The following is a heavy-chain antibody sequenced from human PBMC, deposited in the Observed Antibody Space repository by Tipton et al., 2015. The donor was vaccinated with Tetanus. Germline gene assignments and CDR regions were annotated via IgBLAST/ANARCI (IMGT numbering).Heavy chain of an antibody. J-gene: IGHJ3*02. Sequence: MQLVQSGAEVKKPGESLKISCKGSGYSFTSYWIGWVRQMTGKGLEWLGIIYPGDSDTRYSPPFQGQVTISADKSISTGYLLWSSRKAWDTAMYYCARGGDYGGNWNAFDIWGQGTMVPVSS. CDR2: IYPGDSDT. CDR3: ARGGDYGGNWNAFDI. D-gene: IGHD4-23*01. CDR1: GYSFTSYW. V-gene: IGHV5-51*01.